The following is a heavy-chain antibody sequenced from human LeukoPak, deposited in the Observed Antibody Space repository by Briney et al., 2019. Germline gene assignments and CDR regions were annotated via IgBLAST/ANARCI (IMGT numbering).Heavy chain of an antibody. CDR2: IYYSGST. V-gene: IGHV4-30-4*01. CDR1: GGSISSGDYY. Sequence: SQTLSLTCTVSGGSISSGDYYWSWIRQPPGKGLEWIGYIYYSGSTYYNPSLKSRVTISVDTSKNQFSLKLSSVTAADTAVYYCARGAAGSSWLYYYYMDVWGKGTTVTVSS. D-gene: IGHD6-13*01. CDR3: ARGAAGSSWLYYYYMDV. J-gene: IGHJ6*03.